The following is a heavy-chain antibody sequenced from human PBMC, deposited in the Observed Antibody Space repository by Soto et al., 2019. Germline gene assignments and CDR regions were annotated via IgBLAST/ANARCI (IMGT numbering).Heavy chain of an antibody. V-gene: IGHV1-69*01. CDR1: GGTFSSYA. CDR3: GRARFDGPARKENCFAP. Sequence: QVQLVQSGAEVKKPGSSVKVSCKASGGTFSSYAISWVRQAPGQGLEWMGGIIPIFGTANYAQKFQGRVTITADESTSKPKMELRSLRSENRAVFSWGRARFDGPARKENCFAPGAQGPVLTVPS. D-gene: IGHD3-9*01. CDR2: IIPIFGTA. J-gene: IGHJ5*02.